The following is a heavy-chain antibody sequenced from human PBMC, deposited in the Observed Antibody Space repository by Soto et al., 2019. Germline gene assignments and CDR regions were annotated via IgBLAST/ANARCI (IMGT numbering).Heavy chain of an antibody. D-gene: IGHD3-22*01. J-gene: IGHJ4*02. V-gene: IGHV4-59*12. Sequence: SETLSLTCTVSGGSINNYYWSWIRQPPGKGLEWIGYIYYSGRTSYNPSLKSRVTISVDTSKNQFSLKLSSVTAADTAVYYCARNRLTDYDSGPCDFDYWGQGTLVTVSS. CDR2: IYYSGRT. CDR1: GGSINNYY. CDR3: ARNRLTDYDSGPCDFDY.